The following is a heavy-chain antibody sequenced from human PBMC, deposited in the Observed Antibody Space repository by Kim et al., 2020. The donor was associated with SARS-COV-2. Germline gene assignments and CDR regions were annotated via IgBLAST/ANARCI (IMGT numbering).Heavy chain of an antibody. CDR2: INHSGST. CDR3: ARKFRLFGDPGPHDY. D-gene: IGHD2-21*01. CDR1: GGSFSGYY. V-gene: IGHV4-34*01. Sequence: SETLSLTCAVYGGSFSGYYWSWIRQPPGKGLEWIGEINHSGSTNYNPSLKSRVTISVDTSKNQFSLKLSSVTAADTAVYYCARKFRLFGDPGPHDYWGQGTLVTVSS. J-gene: IGHJ4*02.